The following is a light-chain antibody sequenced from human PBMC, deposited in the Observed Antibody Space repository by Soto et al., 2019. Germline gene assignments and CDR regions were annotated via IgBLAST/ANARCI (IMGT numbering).Light chain of an antibody. CDR2: TAS. Sequence: DIQMTQSPSSLSASVRDRVTITCRASQSIGNYLSWYQQKPGKAPNLLIYTASSLQSGVPSRFSGSGSGTYFTLTINSLQPEDFATYYCQQSHSTVAFGQGTRLEI. V-gene: IGKV1-39*01. CDR3: QQSHSTVA. J-gene: IGKJ5*01. CDR1: QSIGNY.